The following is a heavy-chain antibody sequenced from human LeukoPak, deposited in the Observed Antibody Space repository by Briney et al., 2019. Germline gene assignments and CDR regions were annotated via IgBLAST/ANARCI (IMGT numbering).Heavy chain of an antibody. CDR3: ARVYCSSTSCSRVPFDY. CDR2: INPNSGGT. J-gene: IGHJ4*02. CDR1: GYTFTGYY. V-gene: IGHV1-2*02. Sequence: ASVKVSCKASGYTFTGYYMHWVRQAPGQGLEWMGWINPNSGGTNYAQKFQGRVTMTRDTSISTAYMELSRLRSDDTAVYYCARVYCSSTSCSRVPFDYWGRGTLVTVSS. D-gene: IGHD2-2*01.